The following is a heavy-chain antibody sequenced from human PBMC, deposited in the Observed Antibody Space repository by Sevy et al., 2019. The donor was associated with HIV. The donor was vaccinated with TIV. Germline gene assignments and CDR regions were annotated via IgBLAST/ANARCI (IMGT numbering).Heavy chain of an antibody. CDR1: TFTFSSCS. Sequence: GGSLRLSCAASTFTFSSCSMHWVRQAPGKGLEWVSYISSSSGTRYYADSVKGRFTISRDNAKNSLVLQMNSLRDEDTAVYYCASRGYCGGGSCYSGPNDYWGQGTLVTVSS. CDR3: ASRGYCGGGSCYSGPNDY. V-gene: IGHV3-48*02. D-gene: IGHD2-15*01. J-gene: IGHJ4*02. CDR2: ISSSSGTR.